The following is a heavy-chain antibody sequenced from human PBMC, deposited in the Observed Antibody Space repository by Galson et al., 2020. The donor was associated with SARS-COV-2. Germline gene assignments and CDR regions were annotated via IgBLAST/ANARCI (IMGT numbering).Heavy chain of an antibody. CDR3: ARASSRKWQPPGFFDS. Sequence: SETLSLTCSVSGGSISSTNYYWIWIRQPGAKGLEWIGRIYTTGGIMYSPSLKSRVTMSTDTSKNQFSLRLNSVTAADTGVYFCARASSRKWQPPGFFDSRGPGALVTVSS. V-gene: IGHV4-61*02. CDR1: GGSISSTNYY. J-gene: IGHJ4*02. CDR2: IYTTGGI. D-gene: IGHD5-12*01.